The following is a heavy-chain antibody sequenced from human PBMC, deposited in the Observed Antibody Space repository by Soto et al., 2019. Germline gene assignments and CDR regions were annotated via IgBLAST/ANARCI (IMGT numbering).Heavy chain of an antibody. CDR1: DGSSSSGGYY. J-gene: IGHJ4*02. CDR3: ARDPLS. D-gene: IGHD3-16*01. CDR2: IYYSGST. Sequence: PSENLSITCTVSDGSSSSGGYYWNWIRQHPGKGLEWIGYIYYSGSTYYNPSLKSRVSISVDTSKNQFSLKLSSVTAADTAVYYCARDPLSRGQATLVTVS. V-gene: IGHV4-31*03.